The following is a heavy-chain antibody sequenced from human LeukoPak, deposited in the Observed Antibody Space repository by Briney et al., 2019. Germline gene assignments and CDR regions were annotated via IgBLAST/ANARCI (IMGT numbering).Heavy chain of an antibody. CDR1: GGSISSSSYY. V-gene: IGHV4-39*01. CDR3: ARTWVSSGPNFNWYFDL. J-gene: IGHJ2*01. CDR2: IYYSGST. Sequence: SETLSLTCTVSGGSISSSSYYWGWIRQPPGKGLEWIGSIYYSGSTYYNPPLKSRVTISVDTSKNQFSLKLSSVTAADTAVYYCARTWVSSGPNFNWYFDLWGRGTLVTVSS. D-gene: IGHD4/OR15-4a*01.